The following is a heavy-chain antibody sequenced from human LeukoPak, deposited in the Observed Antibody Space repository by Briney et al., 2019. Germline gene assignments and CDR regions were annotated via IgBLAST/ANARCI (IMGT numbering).Heavy chain of an antibody. D-gene: IGHD6-6*01. CDR2: IYPCYSDT. Sequence: GESLKISGKCSGYSFTSYWIGWVRQMPGKGLEGMGIIYPCYSDTSYSPSFQGQVTISAKKFNSTAYLQWSSLKASDTAMYYCARRNPYTTSPGHAFDIWGQGTMVTVSS. CDR3: ARRNPYTTSPGHAFDI. J-gene: IGHJ3*02. V-gene: IGHV5-51*01. CDR1: GYSFTSYW.